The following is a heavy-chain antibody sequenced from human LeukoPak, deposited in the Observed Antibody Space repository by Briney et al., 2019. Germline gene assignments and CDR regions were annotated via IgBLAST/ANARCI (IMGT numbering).Heavy chain of an antibody. D-gene: IGHD4-17*01. J-gene: IGHJ4*02. CDR3: ARVRWGTTASFDY. CDR2: ISSNSSYI. Sequence: PGGSLRLSCSASGFTFSSYAVHWVRQAPGKGLEWVSSISSNSSYIYYADSVKGRFTISRDNAKNSLYLQMNSLRAEDTAVYYCARVRWGTTASFDYWGQGTLVTVSS. V-gene: IGHV3-21*01. CDR1: GFTFSSYA.